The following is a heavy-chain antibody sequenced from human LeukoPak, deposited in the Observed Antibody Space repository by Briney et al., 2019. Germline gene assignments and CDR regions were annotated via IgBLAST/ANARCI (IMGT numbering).Heavy chain of an antibody. CDR2: IIPILGIA. V-gene: IGHV1-69*04. CDR3: ASRKGRKGDYFDY. J-gene: IGHJ4*02. D-gene: IGHD3-16*01. CDR1: GGTFSSYA. Sequence: ASVKVSRKASGGTFSSYAISWVRQAPGQGLEWMGRIIPILGIANYAQKFQGRVTITADKSTSTAYMELSSLRSEDTAVYYCASRKGRKGDYFDYWGQGTLVTVSS.